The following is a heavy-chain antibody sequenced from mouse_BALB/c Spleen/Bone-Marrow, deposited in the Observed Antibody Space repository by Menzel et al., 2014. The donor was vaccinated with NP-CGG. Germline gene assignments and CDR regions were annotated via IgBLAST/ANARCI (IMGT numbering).Heavy chain of an antibody. J-gene: IGHJ4*01. CDR3: ARHRYYAMDY. CDR2: IWSDGST. Sequence: VMLVESGPGLVAPSQSLSITCTISGFSLTNHGVHWVRQPPGKGLEWLVVIWSDGSTTYNSALKSRLSISKDNSKSQVFLKMNSLQTDDTAMYYCARHRYYAMDYWGQGTSVTVSS. CDR1: GFSLTNHG. V-gene: IGHV2-6-1*01.